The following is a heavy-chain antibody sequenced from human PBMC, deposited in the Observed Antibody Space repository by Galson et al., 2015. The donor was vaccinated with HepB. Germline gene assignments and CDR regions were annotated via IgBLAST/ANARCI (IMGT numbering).Heavy chain of an antibody. J-gene: IGHJ3*02. CDR3: AFSLGYCSGGGCYYAVDI. Sequence: ALEKPTQTLTLTCTVSGFSLSNARMGVSWIRQPPGKALEWLAHIFSNDEKSYSTSLKSRLTISMDTSKSQVVLTMTHMDPVDTATYSCAFSLGYCSGGGCYYAVDIWGQGTMVTVSS. V-gene: IGHV2-26*01. CDR1: GFSLSNARMG. D-gene: IGHD2-15*01. CDR2: IFSNDEK.